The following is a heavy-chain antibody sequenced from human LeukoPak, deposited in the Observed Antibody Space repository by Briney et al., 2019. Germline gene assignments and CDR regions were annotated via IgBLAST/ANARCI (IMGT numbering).Heavy chain of an antibody. Sequence: GGSLRLSCAASGFTFSDYYMSWIRQAPGKGPEWVSYISTSGSHTNYVDSVKGRFTISRDSAKNSLYLQMNSLRAEDTAVYYCANALGAHYFDSWGQGTLVTVSS. D-gene: IGHD1-26*01. CDR1: GFTFSDYY. CDR3: ANALGAHYFDS. J-gene: IGHJ4*02. CDR2: ISTSGSHT. V-gene: IGHV3-11*03.